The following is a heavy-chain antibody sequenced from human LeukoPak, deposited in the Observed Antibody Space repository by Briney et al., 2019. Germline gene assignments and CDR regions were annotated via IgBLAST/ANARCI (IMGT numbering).Heavy chain of an antibody. Sequence: SETLSPTCSVSGGSISGHYWTWIRQPPGKGLEWIGQIHYTGKPDYNPSLKSRITISVDTSKNQVSLQVSSVTAADSAIYYCARFGVDYDMDVWGHGTTVTVFS. CDR2: IHYTGKP. CDR3: ARFGVDYDMDV. CDR1: GGSISGHY. D-gene: IGHD3-16*01. V-gene: IGHV4-59*11. J-gene: IGHJ6*02.